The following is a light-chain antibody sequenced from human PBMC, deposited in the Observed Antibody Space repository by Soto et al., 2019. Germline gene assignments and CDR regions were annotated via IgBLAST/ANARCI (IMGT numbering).Light chain of an antibody. CDR3: SSYTSSSIDYV. J-gene: IGLJ1*01. Sequence: QSALTQPASVSGSXGQSXXISCTGTSSDVGGYNYVSWYQQHPGKAPKLMIYEVSNRPSGVSNRFSGSKSGNTASLTISGLQAEDEADYYCSSYTSSSIDYVFGTGTKLTVL. CDR2: EVS. CDR1: SSDVGGYNY. V-gene: IGLV2-14*01.